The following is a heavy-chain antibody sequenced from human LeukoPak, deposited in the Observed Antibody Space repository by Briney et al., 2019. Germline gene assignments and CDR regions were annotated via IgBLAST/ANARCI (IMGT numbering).Heavy chain of an antibody. D-gene: IGHD3-10*01. J-gene: IGHJ4*02. CDR2: ISGSGGST. CDR1: RFTFSSYA. CDR3: AKTMVRGAVNFDY. V-gene: IGHV3-23*01. Sequence: QPGASLRLSCAASRFTFSSYAMSWVRQAPGKGLEWVSAISGSGGSTYYADSVKGRFTISRDNSKNTLYLQMNSLRAEDTAVYYCAKTMVRGAVNFDYWGQGTLVTVSS.